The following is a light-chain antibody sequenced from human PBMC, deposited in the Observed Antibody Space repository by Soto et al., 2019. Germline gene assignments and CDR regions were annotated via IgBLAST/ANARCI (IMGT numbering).Light chain of an antibody. CDR1: QSVSSN. J-gene: IGKJ4*02. V-gene: IGKV3-15*01. CDR3: QQYNDWPLT. Sequence: EIVMTQSPATLSVSPGERATLSCRASQSVSSNLAWYQQKVGQAPRHLLYGASTRATGIPARFSGRGSGTEFTLAITSLHSGELAVYFCQQYNDWPLTFGGGTNVEIK. CDR2: GAS.